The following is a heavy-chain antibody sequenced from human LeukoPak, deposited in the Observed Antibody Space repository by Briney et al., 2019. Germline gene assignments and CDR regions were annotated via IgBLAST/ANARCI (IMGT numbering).Heavy chain of an antibody. Sequence: GGSLRLSCTTSGFTFSNYAMSWVRQAPGKGLEWVSGINGRGDSTVYADAVKGRFTISRDNFKSTLYLQMNSLRAEDTAVYYCAKRTTWGQGTLVTVSS. CDR1: GFTFSNYA. CDR3: AKRTT. CDR2: INGRGDST. D-gene: IGHD1-7*01. V-gene: IGHV3-23*01. J-gene: IGHJ4*02.